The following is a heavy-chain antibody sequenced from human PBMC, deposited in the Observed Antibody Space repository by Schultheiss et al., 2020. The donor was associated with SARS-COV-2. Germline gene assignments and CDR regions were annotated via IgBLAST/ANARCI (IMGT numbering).Heavy chain of an antibody. Sequence: GESLKISCSASGFTFSSYAMHWVRQAPGKGLEYVSAISSNGGSTYYADSVKGRFTISRDNSKNTLYLQMSSLRAEDTAVYYCARDYPDSSSWYGYYYMDVWGKGTTVTVSS. D-gene: IGHD6-13*01. CDR1: GFTFSSYA. CDR2: ISSNGGST. V-gene: IGHV3-64D*09. J-gene: IGHJ6*03. CDR3: ARDYPDSSSWYGYYYMDV.